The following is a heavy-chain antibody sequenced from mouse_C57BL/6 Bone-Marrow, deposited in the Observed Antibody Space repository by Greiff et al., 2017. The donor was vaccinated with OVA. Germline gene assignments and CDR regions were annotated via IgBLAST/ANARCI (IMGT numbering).Heavy chain of an antibody. CDR3: AREGWLLPCDY. CDR2: IYPGGGYT. J-gene: IGHJ2*01. Sequence: LMESGAELVRPGTSVKMSCKASGYTFTNYWIGWAKQRPGHGLEWIGDIYPGGGYTYYNEKFKGKATLTADKSSSTAYMQFSSLTSEDSAIYYCAREGWLLPCDYWGQGTTLTVSS. V-gene: IGHV1-63*01. D-gene: IGHD2-3*01. CDR1: GYTFTNYW.